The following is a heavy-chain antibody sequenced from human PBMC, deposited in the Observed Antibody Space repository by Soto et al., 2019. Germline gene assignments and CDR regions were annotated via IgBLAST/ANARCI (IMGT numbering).Heavy chain of an antibody. Sequence: QVHLEESGGGLVKPGGSLRLSCTASGFTFSDYYMSWIRQAPGKGLEWLAYISGSGSTTYYTDSVKGRFAISRDNARTSLYLQINSLRVEDSAMYYCARSSQTYFEFWGQGTLVTVSS. CDR2: ISGSGSTT. CDR1: GFTFSDYY. V-gene: IGHV3-11*01. CDR3: ARSSQTYFEF. J-gene: IGHJ4*02.